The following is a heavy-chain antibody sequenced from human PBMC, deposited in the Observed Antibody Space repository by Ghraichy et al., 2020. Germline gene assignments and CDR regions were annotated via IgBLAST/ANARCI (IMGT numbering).Heavy chain of an antibody. D-gene: IGHD6-13*01. Sequence: GGSLRLSCAASGFNFSRYAMHWVRQAPGKGLEWVALISYDGSNKYYADSVKGRFTISRDNSENTMYLVMNSLRTEDTAVYYCARDRLATTGAGGKGYFDLWGRGTLVTVSS. J-gene: IGHJ2*01. CDR2: ISYDGSNK. CDR1: GFNFSRYA. V-gene: IGHV3-30*04. CDR3: ARDRLATTGAGGKGYFDL.